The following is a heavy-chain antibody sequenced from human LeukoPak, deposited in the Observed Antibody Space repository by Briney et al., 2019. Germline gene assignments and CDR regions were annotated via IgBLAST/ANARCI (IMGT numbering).Heavy chain of an antibody. D-gene: IGHD4-17*01. CDR1: GFTFSTYW. CDR3: SRGRYYLDA. V-gene: IGHV3-74*01. Sequence: GGSLRLSCAASGFTFSTYWMHWVRQAPGMGLVWVSRFNSDGRSTYYADSVKGRFTISRDNAKNTLYLQMNSLRAEDTAVYYCSRGRYYLDAWGQGTLXXVSS. CDR2: FNSDGRST. J-gene: IGHJ4*02.